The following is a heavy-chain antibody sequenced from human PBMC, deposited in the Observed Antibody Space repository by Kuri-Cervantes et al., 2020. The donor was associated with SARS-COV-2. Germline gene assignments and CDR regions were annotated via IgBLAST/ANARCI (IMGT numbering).Heavy chain of an antibody. Sequence: SVKVSCKASGGTFSSYAISWVGQAPGQGLEWMGGIIPIFGTANYAQKFQGRVTITADKSTSTAYMELSSLRSEDTAVYYCARDPQRGTFDIWGQGTMVTVSS. CDR3: ARDPQRGTFDI. CDR2: IIPIFGTA. J-gene: IGHJ3*02. V-gene: IGHV1-69*06. CDR1: GGTFSSYA. D-gene: IGHD1-14*01.